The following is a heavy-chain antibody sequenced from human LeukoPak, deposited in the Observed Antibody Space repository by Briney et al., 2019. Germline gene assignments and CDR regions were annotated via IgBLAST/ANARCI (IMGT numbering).Heavy chain of an antibody. J-gene: IGHJ4*02. CDR1: GGSISSYY. V-gene: IGHV4-4*07. CDR3: ARDHCTNGVCYEIRVYFDY. CDR2: IYTSGST. Sequence: PSETLSLTCTVSGGSISSYYWSWIRQPAGKGLEWIGRIYTSGSTNYNPSLKSRVTMSVDTSKNQFSLKLSSVTAADTAVYYCARDHCTNGVCYEIRVYFDYWGQGTLVTVSS. D-gene: IGHD2-8*01.